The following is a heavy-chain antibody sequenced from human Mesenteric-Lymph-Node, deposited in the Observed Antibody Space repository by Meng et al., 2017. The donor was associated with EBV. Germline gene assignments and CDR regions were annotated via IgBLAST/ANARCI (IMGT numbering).Heavy chain of an antibody. CDR3: ARDGSAYYGSGTFYRDY. Sequence: VQRGQSGAEVKKPGASVKVSCKASGYTFTSYGLSWVRQAPGQGLEWMGWISAYNGNTIHAQNLQGRLTMTTDASTSTAYMELRSLRSDDTAIYYCARDGSAYYGSGTFYRDYWGQGTLVTVSS. CDR2: ISAYNGNT. V-gene: IGHV1-18*01. J-gene: IGHJ4*02. CDR1: GYTFTSYG. D-gene: IGHD3-10*01.